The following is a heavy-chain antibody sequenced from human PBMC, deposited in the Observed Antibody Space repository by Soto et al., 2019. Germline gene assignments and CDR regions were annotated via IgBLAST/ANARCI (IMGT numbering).Heavy chain of an antibody. J-gene: IGHJ5*02. V-gene: IGHV3-23*01. CDR3: AKQRDVVVVTAIRRPPNWFDP. CDR2: ISGSGTST. Sequence: GVSPGLSCSASVFPFSGSAMTGVRQAPGQGLEWVSSISGSGTSTYYADSVEGRFTISRDNSKDTLYLQMNTLRADDTAIYYCAKQRDVVVVTAIRRPPNWFDPWGQGTLVTVSS. CDR1: VFPFSGSA. D-gene: IGHD2-21*02.